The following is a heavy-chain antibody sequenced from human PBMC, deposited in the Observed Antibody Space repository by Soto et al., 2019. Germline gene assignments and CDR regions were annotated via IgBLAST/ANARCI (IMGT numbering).Heavy chain of an antibody. CDR2: VYYSGTT. D-gene: IGHD5-18*01. CDR3: AVDTTMGGPNWFDP. Sequence: PSETLSLTCTVSGGSIRNGDYYWGWIRQPPGKGLEWIGYVYYSGTTCSHPSLNSRVSISVDTSENQFSLRLTSVTAADTAVYYCAVDTTMGGPNWFDPWGQGTLVTVSS. V-gene: IGHV4-30-4*01. CDR1: GGSIRNGDYY. J-gene: IGHJ5*02.